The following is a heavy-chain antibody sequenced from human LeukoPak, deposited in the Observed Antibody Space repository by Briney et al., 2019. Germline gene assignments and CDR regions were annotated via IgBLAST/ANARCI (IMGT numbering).Heavy chain of an antibody. V-gene: IGHV4-34*01. D-gene: IGHD1-26*01. J-gene: IGHJ4*02. Sequence: PGGSLRLSCAASGFTFSNAWMSWVRQAPGKGLEWIGEINHSGSTNYNPSLKSRVTISVDTSKNQFSLKLSSVTAADTAVYYCASSPVGATDYWGQGTLVTVSS. CDR1: GFTFSNAW. CDR2: INHSGST. CDR3: ASSPVGATDY.